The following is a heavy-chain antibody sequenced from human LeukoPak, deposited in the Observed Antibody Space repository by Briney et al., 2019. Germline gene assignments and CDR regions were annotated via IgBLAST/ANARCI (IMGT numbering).Heavy chain of an antibody. V-gene: IGHV4-59*11. CDR1: GGSISSHY. Sequence: SETLSLTCTVSGGSISSHYWSWIRQPPGKGLEWIGYIYYSGSTNYNPSLKSRVTISVDTSKNQFSLKLSSVTAADTAVYYYARDGCSGGSCYDWYFDLWGRGTLVTVSS. J-gene: IGHJ2*01. CDR3: ARDGCSGGSCYDWYFDL. D-gene: IGHD2-15*01. CDR2: IYYSGST.